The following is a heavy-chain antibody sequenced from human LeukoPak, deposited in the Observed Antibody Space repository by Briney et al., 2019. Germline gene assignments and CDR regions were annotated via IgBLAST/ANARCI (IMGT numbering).Heavy chain of an antibody. V-gene: IGHV1-2*02. CDR3: ARDGGDSSGWYGEYYFDY. J-gene: IGHJ4*02. Sequence: GASVKVSCKASGYTFTGYYMHWVRQAPGQGLEWMGWINPNSGGTNYAQKFQGRVTMTRDTSISTAYMELSGLRSDDTAVYYCARDGGDSSGWYGEYYFDYWGQGTLVTVSS. CDR1: GYTFTGYY. D-gene: IGHD6-19*01. CDR2: INPNSGGT.